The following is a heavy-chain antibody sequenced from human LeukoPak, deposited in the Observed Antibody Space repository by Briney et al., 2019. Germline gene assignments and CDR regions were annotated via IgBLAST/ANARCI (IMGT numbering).Heavy chain of an antibody. Sequence: GGSLRLSCAASGFTFSKYAMSWVRQTAGKRLEWVSGISDSGGSTYIADSVKGRFTISRDNSKNTLYLQMNSLKSEDTAVYYCTTDVVYYYDSSAFDYWGQGTLVTVSS. CDR2: ISDSGGST. CDR3: TTDVVYYYDSSAFDY. J-gene: IGHJ4*02. CDR1: GFTFSKYA. V-gene: IGHV3-23*01. D-gene: IGHD3-22*01.